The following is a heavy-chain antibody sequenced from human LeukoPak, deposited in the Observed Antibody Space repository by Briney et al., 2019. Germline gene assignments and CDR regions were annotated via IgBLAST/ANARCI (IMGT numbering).Heavy chain of an antibody. CDR1: GYTFTSYA. D-gene: IGHD5-12*01. CDR3: ARSGVVVATIGPDNWFDP. J-gene: IGHJ5*02. Sequence: GASVKVSCKASGYTFTSYAMHWVRQAPRQRLEWMGWINAGNGNTKYSQKFQGRVTMTRDTSISTAYMELSRLRSDDTAVYYCARSGVVVATIGPDNWFDPWGQGTLVTVSS. CDR2: INAGNGNT. V-gene: IGHV1-3*01.